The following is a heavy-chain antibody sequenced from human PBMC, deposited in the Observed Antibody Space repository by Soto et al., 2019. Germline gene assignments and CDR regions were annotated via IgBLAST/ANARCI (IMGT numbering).Heavy chain of an antibody. CDR1: GGSISSSSYY. V-gene: IGHV4-39*01. CDR3: ARLRVGAHYGMDV. CDR2: IYYSGST. D-gene: IGHD1-26*01. Sequence: SETVSLTCTVSGGSISSSSYYWGWIRQPPGKGLEWIGSIYYSGSTYYNPSLKSRVTISVDTSKNQFSLKLSSVTAADTAVYYCARLRVGAHYGMDVWGQGTTVTVSS. J-gene: IGHJ6*02.